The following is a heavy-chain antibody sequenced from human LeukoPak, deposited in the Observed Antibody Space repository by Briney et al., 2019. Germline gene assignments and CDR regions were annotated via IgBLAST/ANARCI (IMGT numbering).Heavy chain of an antibody. J-gene: IGHJ1*01. CDR3: ARVDPYYYDSSGYDLEYFQH. CDR2: INHGGST. V-gene: IGHV4-34*01. CDR1: GGSFSGYY. D-gene: IGHD3-22*01. Sequence: SETLSLTCAVYGGSFSGYYWSWIRQPPGKGLEWIGEINHGGSTNYNPSLKSRVTISVDTSKNQFSLKLSSVTAADTAVYYCARVDPYYYDSSGYDLEYFQHWGQGTLVTVSS.